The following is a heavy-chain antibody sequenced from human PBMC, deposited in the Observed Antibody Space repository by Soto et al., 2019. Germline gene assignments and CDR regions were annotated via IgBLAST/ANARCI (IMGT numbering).Heavy chain of an antibody. J-gene: IGHJ3*02. CDR3: ARSPPAVGAFDI. CDR1: GGSFSGYY. CDR2: INHSGST. Sequence: QVQLQQWGAGLLKPSETLSLTCAVYGGSFSGYYWSWIRQPPGKGLEWIGEINHSGSTNYNPSLKSRVTISVDTSKNQFSLKLSSVTAADTAVYYCARSPPAVGAFDIWGQGTMVTVSS. V-gene: IGHV4-34*01.